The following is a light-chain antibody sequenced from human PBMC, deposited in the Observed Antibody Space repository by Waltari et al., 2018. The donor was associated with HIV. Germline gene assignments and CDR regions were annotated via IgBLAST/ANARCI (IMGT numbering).Light chain of an antibody. CDR3: CSYAGSSTWV. Sequence: QSAMTPPASVSGSPGQSITISCTGTSRDVGSSNFFSWYQQHPGKAPKLMIYEVSKRPSGVSNRFSGSKSGNTASLTISGLQAEDEADYYCCSYAGSSTWVFGGGTKLTVL. CDR2: EVS. J-gene: IGLJ3*02. CDR1: SRDVGSSNF. V-gene: IGLV2-23*02.